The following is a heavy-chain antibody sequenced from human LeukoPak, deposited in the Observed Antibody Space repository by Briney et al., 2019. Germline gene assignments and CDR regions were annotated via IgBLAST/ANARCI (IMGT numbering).Heavy chain of an antibody. CDR1: GFTFDDYG. D-gene: IGHD3-10*01. J-gene: IGHJ6*02. V-gene: IGHV3-9*01. CDR2: ISWNSGSI. CDR3: AKDLGGYYYYYYGMDV. Sequence: GGSLRLSCAASGFTFDDYGMHWVRQAPGKGLEWVSGISWNSGSIGYADSVKGRFTISRDNAKNSLYLQMNSLRAEDTALYYCAKDLGGYYYYYYGMDVWGQGTTATVSS.